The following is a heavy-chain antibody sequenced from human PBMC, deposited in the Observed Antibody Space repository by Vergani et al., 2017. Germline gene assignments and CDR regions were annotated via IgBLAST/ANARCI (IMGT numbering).Heavy chain of an antibody. D-gene: IGHD3-16*01. Sequence: QVQLVQSGAEVKKPGASVKVSCKASGYTFTTYDINWVRQATGQGLEWMGWMNPNSGNTGYAQKFQGRVTITADRSTRSVYMELTRLTSSDTAVYYCAVGAALLTYTFDIWGQGTLVIISS. CDR1: GYTFTTYD. V-gene: IGHV1-8*01. CDR2: MNPNSGNT. CDR3: AVGAALLTYTFDI. J-gene: IGHJ3*02.